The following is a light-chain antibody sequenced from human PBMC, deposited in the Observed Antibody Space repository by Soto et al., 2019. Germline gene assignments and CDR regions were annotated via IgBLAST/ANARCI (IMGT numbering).Light chain of an antibody. CDR1: QSVSSY. V-gene: IGKV3-11*01. J-gene: IGKJ5*01. CDR3: QPRSNWPPRPIT. Sequence: ENVLTQSPATLSLSPGERATLSCRASQSVSSYLAWYQQKPGQDPSLLIYDASNRATGIPARFSGSGSAADFTLTISSLEPEDFAVYYCQPRSNWPPRPITFGQGTRLEIK. CDR2: DAS.